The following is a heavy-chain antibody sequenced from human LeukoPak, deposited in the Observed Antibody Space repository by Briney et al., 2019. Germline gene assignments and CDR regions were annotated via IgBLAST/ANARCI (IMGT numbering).Heavy chain of an antibody. CDR1: GGSFSGYY. CDR3: ARVKYYYDSSGYYYFDY. V-gene: IGHV4-34*01. Sequence: PSETLSPTCAVYGGSFSGYYWSWIRQPPGKGLEWIGEINHSGSTNYNPSLKSRVTISVDTSKNQFSLKLSSVTAADTAVYYCARVKYYYDSSGYYYFDYWGQGTLVTVSS. J-gene: IGHJ4*02. CDR2: INHSGST. D-gene: IGHD3-22*01.